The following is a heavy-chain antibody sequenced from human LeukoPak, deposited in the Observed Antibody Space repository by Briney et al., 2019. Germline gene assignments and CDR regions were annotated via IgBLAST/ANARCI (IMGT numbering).Heavy chain of an antibody. J-gene: IGHJ4*02. CDR2: INPNSGGT. CDR3: ARASMDSSSWYEDDY. V-gene: IGHV1-2*02. D-gene: IGHD6-13*01. CDR1: GYTFTSYY. Sequence: PKASVKVSCKASGYTFTSYYMHWVRQAPGQGLEWMGWINPNSGGTNYAQKFQGRVTMTRDTSISTAYMELSRLRSDDTAVYYCARASMDSSSWYEDDYWGQGTLVTVSS.